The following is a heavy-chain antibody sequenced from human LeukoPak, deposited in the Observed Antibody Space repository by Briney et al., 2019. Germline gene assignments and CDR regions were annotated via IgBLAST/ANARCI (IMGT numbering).Heavy chain of an antibody. Sequence: SVKVSCKASGYTFTGYYMHWVRQAPGQGLEWMGWINPNSGGTNYAQKFQGRVTMTRDTSISTAYMELSRLRSDDTAVYYCARDRDGSGWWLPFDYWGQGTLVTVSS. V-gene: IGHV1-2*02. J-gene: IGHJ4*02. CDR2: INPNSGGT. CDR3: ARDRDGSGWWLPFDY. CDR1: GYTFTGYY. D-gene: IGHD5-12*01.